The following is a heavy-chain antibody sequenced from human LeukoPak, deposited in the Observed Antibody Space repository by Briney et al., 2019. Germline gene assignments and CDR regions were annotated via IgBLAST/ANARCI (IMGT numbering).Heavy chain of an antibody. CDR3: AKDRSLLGGPDY. D-gene: IGHD1-26*01. CDR1: GFTFSSYG. Sequence: GGSLRLSCAASGFTFSSYGMHWVRQAPGKGLEWVAVISYDGSNKYYADSVKGRFTISRDNSKNTLYLQMNSLRAEDTAVYYCAKDRSLLGGPDYWGQGTLVTVSS. CDR2: ISYDGSNK. J-gene: IGHJ4*02. V-gene: IGHV3-30*18.